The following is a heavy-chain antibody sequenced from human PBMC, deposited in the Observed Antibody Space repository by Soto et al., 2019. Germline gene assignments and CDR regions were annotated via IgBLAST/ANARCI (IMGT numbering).Heavy chain of an antibody. V-gene: IGHV1-69*13. Sequence: SVKVSCKASGGTFSSYAISWVRQAPGQGLEWMGGIIPIFGTANYAQKFQGRVTITADESTSTAYMELSSLRSEDAAVYYCAGIEYSSSSPYYYGMDVWGQGTTVTVSS. CDR1: GGTFSSYA. CDR2: IIPIFGTA. J-gene: IGHJ6*02. CDR3: AGIEYSSSSPYYYGMDV. D-gene: IGHD6-6*01.